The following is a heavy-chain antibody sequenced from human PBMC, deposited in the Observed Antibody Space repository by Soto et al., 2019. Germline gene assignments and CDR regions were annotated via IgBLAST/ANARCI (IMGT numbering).Heavy chain of an antibody. V-gene: IGHV1-8*01. CDR2: MNPNSGNT. Sequence: QVLLVQSGAEVKKPGAPVKVSCKASGYTFTNYDINWVRQATGQGLEWMGWMNPNSGNTGYAQKFQGRVTMTRTTSISTAYMELSSLRSDDTAVYYCARAGLTSGWPDAFDIWGQGTVVTVSS. CDR1: GYTFTNYD. D-gene: IGHD6-19*01. J-gene: IGHJ3*02. CDR3: ARAGLTSGWPDAFDI.